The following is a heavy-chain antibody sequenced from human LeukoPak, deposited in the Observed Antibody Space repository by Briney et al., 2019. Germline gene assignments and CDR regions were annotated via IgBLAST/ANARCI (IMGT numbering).Heavy chain of an antibody. Sequence: GGSLRLSCAASGFTFSSYSMNWVRQAPGKGLEWVSFISSSSSYIYYADSVKGRFTISRDNAKNSLYLQMNSLRVDDTALYYCARTPAAGPGYYYFYMDVWGKGTTVTVSS. D-gene: IGHD6-13*01. V-gene: IGHV3-21*04. CDR2: ISSSSSYI. CDR1: GFTFSSYS. CDR3: ARTPAAGPGYYYFYMDV. J-gene: IGHJ6*03.